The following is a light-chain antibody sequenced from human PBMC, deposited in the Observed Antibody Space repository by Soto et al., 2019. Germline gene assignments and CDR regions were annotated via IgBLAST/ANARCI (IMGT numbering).Light chain of an antibody. CDR3: SSYISTSRYV. CDR1: SSDIGKYDR. CDR2: EVT. Sequence: QSVLTQPPSVSGSPGQSVTLSCTGTSSDIGKYDRVSWYQQSPGTAPKLIIYEVTNRPSGVPARFSGSKSGNTASLTISGLQAEDEADYYCSSYISTSRYVFGAGTKVTVL. J-gene: IGLJ1*01. V-gene: IGLV2-18*02.